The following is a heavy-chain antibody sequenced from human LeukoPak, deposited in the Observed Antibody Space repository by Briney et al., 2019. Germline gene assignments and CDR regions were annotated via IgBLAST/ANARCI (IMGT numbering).Heavy chain of an antibody. CDR3: AREDSSGLDY. V-gene: IGHV3-48*03. Sequence: PGGSLRLSCEDSGFTFRSYEMNWVRQAPGKGLEWVSSSSGSTIYYADSVKGRFTISRDNAKNSLYLQMNSLRAEDTAIYYCAREDSSGLDYWGQGTLVTVSS. J-gene: IGHJ4*02. CDR2: SSSGSTI. CDR1: GFTFRSYE. D-gene: IGHD6-19*01.